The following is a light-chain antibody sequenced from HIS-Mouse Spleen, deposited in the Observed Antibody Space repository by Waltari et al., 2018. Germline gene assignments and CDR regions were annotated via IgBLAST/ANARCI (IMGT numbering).Light chain of an antibody. J-gene: IGKJ5*01. CDR1: QDISNY. CDR3: QQYDNLPPVIT. V-gene: IGKV1-33*01. Sequence: DIQMTQSPSSLSASVGDRDTITCQASQDISNYLNWYQQKPGKAPKLLIYDASNLETGVPSRFSGSGSGTDFTFTISSLQPEDIATYYCQQYDNLPPVITFGQGTRLEIK. CDR2: DAS.